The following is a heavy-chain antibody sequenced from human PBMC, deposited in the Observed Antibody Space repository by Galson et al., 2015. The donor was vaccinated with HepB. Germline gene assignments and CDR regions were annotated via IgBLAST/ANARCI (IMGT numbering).Heavy chain of an antibody. CDR1: GYTFTGYY. J-gene: IGHJ4*02. Sequence: SVKVSCKASGYTFTGYYMHWVRQAPGQGLEWMGWINPNSGGTNYAQKFQGRVTMTRDTSISTAYMELSRLRSDDTAVYYCARGRYDSSGYLYYFDYWGQGTLVTVSS. CDR3: ARGRYDSSGYLYYFDY. CDR2: INPNSGGT. V-gene: IGHV1-2*02. D-gene: IGHD3-22*01.